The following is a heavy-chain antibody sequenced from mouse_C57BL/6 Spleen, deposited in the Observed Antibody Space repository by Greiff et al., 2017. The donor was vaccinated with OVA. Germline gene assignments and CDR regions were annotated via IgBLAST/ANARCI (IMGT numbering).Heavy chain of an antibody. J-gene: IGHJ1*03. CDR1: GFTFSDYY. D-gene: IGHD1-1*01. Sequence: EVMLVESEGGLVQPGSSMKLSCTASGFTFSDYYMAWVRQVPEKGLEWVANINYDGSSTYYLDSLKSRFIISRDNAKNILYLQMSSLKSEDTATYYCARATTVMGNFDVWGTGTTVTVSS. CDR2: INYDGSST. V-gene: IGHV5-16*01. CDR3: ARATTVMGNFDV.